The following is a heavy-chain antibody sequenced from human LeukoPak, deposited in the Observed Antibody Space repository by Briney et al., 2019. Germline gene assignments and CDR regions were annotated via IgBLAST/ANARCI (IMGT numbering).Heavy chain of an antibody. J-gene: IGHJ5*02. D-gene: IGHD3-16*02. Sequence: GGSLRLSCAASGFTFSSYWMSWVRQARGKGLEWVANIKQDGSEKYYVDSLKGRFTISRDNAKNSLYLQMNSLRAEDTAVYYCARGYISPRMNWFDPWGQGTLVTVSS. V-gene: IGHV3-7*05. CDR3: ARGYISPRMNWFDP. CDR1: GFTFSSYW. CDR2: IKQDGSEK.